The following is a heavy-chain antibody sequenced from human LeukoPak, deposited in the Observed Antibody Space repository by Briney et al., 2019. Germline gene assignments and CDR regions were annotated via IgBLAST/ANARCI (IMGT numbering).Heavy chain of an antibody. CDR3: VREGASGTAFDI. J-gene: IGHJ3*02. Sequence: GGSLRLSCAASGFTFSDFYMSWVRQAPGKGLEWLSYITSSGDTIYYADSVKGRFTVSRDNARNSLYLQMKSLSAKDTAVYYCVREGASGTAFDIWGLGTMVTVSS. CDR1: GFTFSDFY. V-gene: IGHV3-11*01. D-gene: IGHD1-26*01. CDR2: ITSSGDTI.